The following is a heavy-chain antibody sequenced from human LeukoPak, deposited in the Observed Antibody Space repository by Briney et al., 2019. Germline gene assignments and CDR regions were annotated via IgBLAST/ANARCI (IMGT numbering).Heavy chain of an antibody. CDR3: ARHYGP. D-gene: IGHD3-10*01. V-gene: IGHV4-39*01. CDR2: IYDSGST. Sequence: WETRSLTCTVSGASFRSSYSSWGWFRQPPGKGLEWIGSIYDSGSTYYNPSLKSRVTISVDTSKNQFSLKLNSVTAADTAVYYCARHYGPWGQGTLVTVSS. J-gene: IGHJ5*02. CDR1: GASFRSSYSS.